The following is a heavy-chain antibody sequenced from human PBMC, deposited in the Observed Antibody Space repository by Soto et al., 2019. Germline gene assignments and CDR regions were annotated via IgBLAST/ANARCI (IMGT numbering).Heavy chain of an antibody. CDR2: IYYSGST. CDR1: GGSISSYY. D-gene: IGHD6-13*01. CDR3: ARTLAAAGFDP. Sequence: SETLSLTCTVSGGSISSYYWSWIRQPPGKGLEWIGYIYYSGSTNYNPSLKSRVTISVDTSKNQFSLKLSSVTAADTAVYYCARTLAAAGFDPWGQGNLVTVS. J-gene: IGHJ5*02. V-gene: IGHV4-59*08.